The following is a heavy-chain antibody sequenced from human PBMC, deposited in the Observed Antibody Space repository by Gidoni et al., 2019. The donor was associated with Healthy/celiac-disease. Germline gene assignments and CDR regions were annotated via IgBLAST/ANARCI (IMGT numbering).Heavy chain of an antibody. Sequence: QVQLVESGGGLVKPGGSLRLSCAASVCPLSDYLMCWSRQAPGKGLECVAYISSSVITIYYAYCLKGRITNSRDNAKNSLYLQMISLRAEDTAVYYCARNSSRSSCDGYSYGTNWYFDLWGRGTLVTVSS. CDR1: VCPLSDYL. D-gene: IGHD5-18*01. J-gene: IGHJ2*01. V-gene: IGHV3-11*01. CDR2: ISSSVITI. CDR3: ARNSSRSSCDGYSYGTNWYFDL.